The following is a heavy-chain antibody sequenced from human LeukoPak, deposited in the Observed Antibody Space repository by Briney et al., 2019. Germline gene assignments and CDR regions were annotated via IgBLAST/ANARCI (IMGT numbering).Heavy chain of an antibody. V-gene: IGHV3-48*01. D-gene: IGHD3-9*01. CDR2: ISSSSSTI. Sequence: GGSLRLSCAASGFTFSSYSMNWVRQAPGKGLEWVSYISSSSSTIYYADSVKGRFTISRDNAKNSLYLQMNSLRAEDTAVYYCARGLPDYDILTGYWIYWGQGTLVTVSS. CDR3: ARGLPDYDILTGYWIY. J-gene: IGHJ4*02. CDR1: GFTFSSYS.